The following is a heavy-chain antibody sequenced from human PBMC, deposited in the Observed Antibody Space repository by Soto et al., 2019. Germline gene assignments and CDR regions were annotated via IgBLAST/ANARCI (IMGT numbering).Heavy chain of an antibody. Sequence: ASVKVSCKASGYTFTSYGISWVRQAPGQRLEWMGWINAGNGNTKYSQKFQGRVTITRDTSASTAYMELSSLRSEDTAVYYCARDRDYGVNYYFDYWGQGTLVTVSS. J-gene: IGHJ4*02. CDR2: INAGNGNT. CDR1: GYTFTSYG. V-gene: IGHV1-3*01. CDR3: ARDRDYGVNYYFDY. D-gene: IGHD4-17*01.